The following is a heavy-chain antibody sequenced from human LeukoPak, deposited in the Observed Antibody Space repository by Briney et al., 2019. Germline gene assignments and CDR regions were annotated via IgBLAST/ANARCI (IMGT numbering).Heavy chain of an antibody. J-gene: IGHJ4*02. CDR1: GFTVSSKY. CDR3: ARRAPLYCSSTSCYDY. V-gene: IGHV3-53*05. D-gene: IGHD2-2*01. Sequence: PGGSLRLSCAASGFTVSSKYMSWVRQAPGKGLEWVSVIYSGGTTYYADSVKGRFTISRDNSKNTLYLQMNSLRAEDTAVYYCARRAPLYCSSTSCYDYWGQGTLVTVSS. CDR2: IYSGGTT.